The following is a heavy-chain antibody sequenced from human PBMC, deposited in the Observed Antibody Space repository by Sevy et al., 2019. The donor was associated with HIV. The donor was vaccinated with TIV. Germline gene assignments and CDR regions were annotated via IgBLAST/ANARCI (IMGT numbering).Heavy chain of an antibody. Sequence: SETLFLTCTVSGGSISSYYWSWIRQPPGKGLEWIGYIYYSGSTNYNPSLKSRVTISVDTSKNQFSLKLSSVTAADTAVYYCARDLFYGDPTSWGQGTLVTVSS. D-gene: IGHD4-17*01. J-gene: IGHJ4*02. CDR2: IYYSGST. V-gene: IGHV4-59*01. CDR1: GGSISSYY. CDR3: ARDLFYGDPTS.